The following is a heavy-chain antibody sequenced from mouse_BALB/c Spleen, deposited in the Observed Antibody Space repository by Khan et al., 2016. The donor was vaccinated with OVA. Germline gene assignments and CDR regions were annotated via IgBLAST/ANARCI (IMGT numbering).Heavy chain of an antibody. D-gene: IGHD1-1*01. CDR3: ARRGLRWDFDY. J-gene: IGHJ2*01. CDR2: INPTTNYT. Sequence: VQLQQSGAELAKPGASVKMSCKTSGYTFINYWILWVKQRPGQGLEWIGYINPTTNYTEFNQNFKDKATLTADRSSSTAYIQLSSLTSEDSAVYYCARRGLRWDFDYWGQGTTLTVSS. CDR1: GYTFINYW. V-gene: IGHV1-7*01.